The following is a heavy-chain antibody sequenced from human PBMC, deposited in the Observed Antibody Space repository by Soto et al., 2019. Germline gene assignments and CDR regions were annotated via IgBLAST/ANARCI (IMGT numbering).Heavy chain of an antibody. Sequence: PSETLSLTCAVHDGSFSGYYWSWIRQPPGKGLEWIGYIYYSGSTNYNPSLKSRVTISVDTSKNQFSLKLSSVTAADTAVYYCARSPRGSGIRNYFDYWGQGTLVTVSS. J-gene: IGHJ4*02. CDR2: IYYSGST. V-gene: IGHV4-59*01. CDR3: ARSPRGSGIRNYFDY. CDR1: DGSFSGYY. D-gene: IGHD3-10*01.